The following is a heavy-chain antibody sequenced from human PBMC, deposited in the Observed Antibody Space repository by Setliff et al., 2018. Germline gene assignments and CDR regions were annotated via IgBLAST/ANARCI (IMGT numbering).Heavy chain of an antibody. CDR2: ISAYNGNT. CDR1: GYTFTSYG. J-gene: IGHJ4*02. Sequence: ASVKVSCKASGYTFTSYGISWVRQAPGQGLEWMGWISAYNGNTNYAQKLQGRVTMTTDTSTSTAYMELSSLRSEDTAVYYCARPAVATDVSRQLDYWGQGTLVTVSS. V-gene: IGHV1-18*01. CDR3: ARPAVATDVSRQLDY. D-gene: IGHD5-12*01.